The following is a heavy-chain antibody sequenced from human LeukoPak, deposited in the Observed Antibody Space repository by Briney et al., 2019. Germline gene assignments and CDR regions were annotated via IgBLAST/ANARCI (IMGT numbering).Heavy chain of an antibody. V-gene: IGHV4-39*01. CDR3: ARHSYYGSTTTYMDV. CDR2: IYYSGST. Sequence: SETLSLTCSVSGGSISSTSYYWGWIRQPPGKGLEWIGNIYYSGSTYYNPSLKSRVTISVDTSKNQFSLKLSSVTAADTAVYYCARHSYYGSTTTYMDVWGKGTTVTISS. J-gene: IGHJ6*03. CDR1: GGSISSTSYY. D-gene: IGHD3-10*01.